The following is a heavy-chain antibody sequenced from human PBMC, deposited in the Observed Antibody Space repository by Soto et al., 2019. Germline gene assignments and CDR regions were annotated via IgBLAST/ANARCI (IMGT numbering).Heavy chain of an antibody. CDR2: FDPEDGET. CDR1: GYTITEFF. V-gene: IGHV1-24*01. Sequence: ASVKVSCKVSGYTITEFFMHWVRQAPGKGLEWMGGFDPEDGETIYAQKFQGRVTMTEDTSTDTAYMELSSLRSEDTAVYYCATADPKSLTTVGCFDYWGQGTLVTVSS. J-gene: IGHJ4*02. D-gene: IGHD4-4*01. CDR3: ATADPKSLTTVGCFDY.